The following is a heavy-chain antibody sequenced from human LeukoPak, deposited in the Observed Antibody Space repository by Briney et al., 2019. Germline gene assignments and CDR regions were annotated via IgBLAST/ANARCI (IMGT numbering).Heavy chain of an antibody. Sequence: ASVKVSCKASGGTFSSYAISWVRQAPGQGLEWMGGIIPIFGTANYAQKFQGRVTITADESTSTAYMELSSLRSEDTAVYYCARGEHSSGAFDIWGQGTMVTVSS. CDR1: GGTFSSYA. CDR3: ARGEHSSGAFDI. J-gene: IGHJ3*02. V-gene: IGHV1-69*13. D-gene: IGHD6-25*01. CDR2: IIPIFGTA.